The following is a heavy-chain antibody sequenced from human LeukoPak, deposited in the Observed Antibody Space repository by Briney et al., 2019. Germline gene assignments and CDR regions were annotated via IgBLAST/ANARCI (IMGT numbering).Heavy chain of an antibody. CDR3: AKFGVTFNLEV. CDR2: IHYSGSP. J-gene: IGHJ6*02. D-gene: IGHD3-16*01. V-gene: IGHV4-59*01. CDR1: GGSISGSY. Sequence: PSETLSLTCTVSGGSISGSYWSWIRQPPGKGLEYIGQIHYSGSPNYNPSLESRITISVDSSKNQFSLKVRSVTAADTAVYYCAKFGVTFNLEVWGQGTTVTVSS.